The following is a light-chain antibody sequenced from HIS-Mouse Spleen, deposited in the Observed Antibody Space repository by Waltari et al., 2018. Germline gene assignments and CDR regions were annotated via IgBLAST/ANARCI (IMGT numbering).Light chain of an antibody. CDR2: QDS. V-gene: IGLV3-1*01. CDR1: KCGDKY. J-gene: IGLJ2*01. Sequence: SYELPQPPSVSVPPGQTASIPCSGDKCGDKYPCWYQQKPGQSPVLVIYQDSKRPSGIPERFSGSNSGNTATLTISGTQAMDEADYYCQAWDSSTVVFGGGTKLTVL. CDR3: QAWDSSTVV.